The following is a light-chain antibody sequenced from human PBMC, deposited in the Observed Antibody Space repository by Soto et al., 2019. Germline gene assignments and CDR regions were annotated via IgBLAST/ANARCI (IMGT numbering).Light chain of an antibody. J-gene: IGKJ1*01. CDR3: QNYNSAAST. CDR1: QGLNSY. Sequence: DIQMTQSPSSLSASVGDRVTITCRASQGLNSYLAWYQQKPGKVPDLLIYDASILQSGVPSRFSGSGSGTEFTLTISSLQPEDVATYYCQNYNSAASTFGQGTKVEIK. V-gene: IGKV1-27*01. CDR2: DAS.